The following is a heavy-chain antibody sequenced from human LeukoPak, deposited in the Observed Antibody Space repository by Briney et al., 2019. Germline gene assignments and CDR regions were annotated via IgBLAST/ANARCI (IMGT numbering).Heavy chain of an antibody. Sequence: SETLSLTCTVSGGSISSYYWSWIRQPPGKGLEWIGYIYYSGSTNYNPSLKSRVTISVDTSKTQFSLKLSSVTAADTAVYYCARTYYYGSGSYYTYLYFDLWGRGALVTVSS. CDR1: GGSISSYY. CDR2: IYYSGST. V-gene: IGHV4-59*01. D-gene: IGHD3-10*01. CDR3: ARTYYYGSGSYYTYLYFDL. J-gene: IGHJ2*01.